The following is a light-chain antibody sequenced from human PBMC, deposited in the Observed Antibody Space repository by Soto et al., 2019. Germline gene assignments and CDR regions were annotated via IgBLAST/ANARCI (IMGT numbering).Light chain of an antibody. V-gene: IGKV2-28*01. CDR2: LGS. CDR1: QSLLHSNGYNY. Sequence: DIVMTQSPLSLPVTPGEPASISCWSSQSLLHSNGYNYLDWYLQKPGQSPQLLIYLGSNRASGVPDRFSGSGSGTDFTLKISRVEAADVGVYYCMQALQTPWTFGQGTKVEIK. CDR3: MQALQTPWT. J-gene: IGKJ1*01.